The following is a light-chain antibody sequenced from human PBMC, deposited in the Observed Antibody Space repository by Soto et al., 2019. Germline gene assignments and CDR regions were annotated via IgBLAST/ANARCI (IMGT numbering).Light chain of an antibody. Sequence: QSVLTQPPSLSGAPGQNIIISCTGGGSNIRAGFDVHWYQQLPGTAPKLLIYGNTNRPSGVPDRFSGSKSGTSASLVITGLQADDEADYYCQSYDTGLSGPVVFGGGTKLTVL. CDR3: QSYDTGLSGPVV. CDR1: GSNIRAGFD. J-gene: IGLJ2*01. CDR2: GNT. V-gene: IGLV1-40*01.